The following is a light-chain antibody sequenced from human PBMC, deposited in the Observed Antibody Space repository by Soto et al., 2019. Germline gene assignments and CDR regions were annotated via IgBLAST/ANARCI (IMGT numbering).Light chain of an antibody. CDR2: AAS. CDR1: QGIGTY. Sequence: IQLTQAPSSLSASAGDRVTITCRASQGIGTYLLWYQQKPGKAPKLLIYAASTLQSGVPSRFSGSGSGTDFTLTINSLQPEEFATYYCQQFDSYPLTFGGGTKVEIK. J-gene: IGKJ4*01. CDR3: QQFDSYPLT. V-gene: IGKV1-9*01.